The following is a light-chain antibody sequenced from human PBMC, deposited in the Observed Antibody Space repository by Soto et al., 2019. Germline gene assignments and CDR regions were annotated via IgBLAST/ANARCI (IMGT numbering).Light chain of an antibody. CDR2: KAS. CDR3: QQSNSFTWT. V-gene: IGKV1-5*03. CDR1: QSISSW. J-gene: IGKJ1*01. Sequence: DIQMTQSPSTLSASVGDRVTITCRASQSISSWLAWYQQKPGKAPKLLIYKASSLESGVPSRFSGSGSVTEFTLTISSLQPDDFVTYYCQQSNSFTWTFGQGTKVEIK.